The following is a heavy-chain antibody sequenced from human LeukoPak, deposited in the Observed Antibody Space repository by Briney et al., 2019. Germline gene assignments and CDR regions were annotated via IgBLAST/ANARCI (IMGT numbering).Heavy chain of an antibody. Sequence: SETLSLTCTVSGGSISSSSYYWGWIRQPPGKGLEWIGSIYYSGSTYYNPSLKSRVTISIDTSKNQFSLKLSSVTAADTAVYYCARHTRRGDVEWFDPWGQGTLVTVSS. CDR2: IYYSGST. CDR3: ARHTRRGDVEWFDP. V-gene: IGHV4-39*01. D-gene: IGHD2-15*01. J-gene: IGHJ5*02. CDR1: GGSISSSSYY.